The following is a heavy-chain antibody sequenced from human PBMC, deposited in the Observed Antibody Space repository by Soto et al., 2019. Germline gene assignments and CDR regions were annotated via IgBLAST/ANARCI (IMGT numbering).Heavy chain of an antibody. Sequence: SETLSLTCTVSGDSIGSYHWSWVRQPPGRGLEWIGFMFSRGSANYNPSLRGRVTISVDTSKSQFSLKLTSVTDADTDIYYCARHQPRSVAAVEISFDFWGKGTLVTVSS. CDR1: GDSIGSYH. CDR3: ARHQPRSVAAVEISFDF. D-gene: IGHD6-25*01. V-gene: IGHV4-59*01. CDR2: MFSRGSA. J-gene: IGHJ4*02.